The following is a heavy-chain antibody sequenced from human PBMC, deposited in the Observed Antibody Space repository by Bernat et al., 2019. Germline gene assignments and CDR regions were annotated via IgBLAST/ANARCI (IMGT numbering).Heavy chain of an antibody. CDR1: GGSISSGSYY. V-gene: IGHV4-39*01. CDR2: IYYSGST. D-gene: IGHD2-2*01. J-gene: IGHJ4*02. Sequence: QLQLQESGPGLVKPSETLSLTCTVSGGSISSGSYYWGWIRQPPGKVLEWIGSIYYSGSTYYNPSLKSRVTISADTSKNQFSLNMSSVTAPDTAVYYCARVTNASPHYRGQGNLVNVSS. CDR3: ARVTNASPHY.